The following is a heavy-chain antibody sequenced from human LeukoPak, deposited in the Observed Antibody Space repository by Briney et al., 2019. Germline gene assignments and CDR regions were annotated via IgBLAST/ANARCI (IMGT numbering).Heavy chain of an antibody. Sequence: GESLKISCKGSGYSFTSYWIGWVRQMPGKGLEWMGIIYPGDSDTRYSPSFQGQVTISADKSISTAYLQWSSLKASDTAMYYCARLGYGSGSYHKNPYYYYYMDVWGKGTTVTVSS. J-gene: IGHJ6*03. D-gene: IGHD3-10*01. CDR1: GYSFTSYW. CDR2: IYPGDSDT. V-gene: IGHV5-51*01. CDR3: ARLGYGSGSYHKNPYYYYYMDV.